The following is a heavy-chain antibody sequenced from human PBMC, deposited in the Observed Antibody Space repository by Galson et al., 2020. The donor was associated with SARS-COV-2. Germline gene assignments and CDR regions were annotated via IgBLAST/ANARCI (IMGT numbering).Heavy chain of an antibody. D-gene: IGHD2-2*01. CDR1: GSSSSSRRRC. V-gene: IGHV2-70*11. Sequence: SGPTQAPPTQPLTPTSSTSGSSSSSRRRCVSWIRQLPGTALEWPARLASDDNTYYNTTLQTSLTISKDTSKPQVVLTMTNMDHVDTATYYCGRFVSRVVAYTGRMCALEIWGHGTIVVGSS. J-gene: IGHJ3*02. CDR3: GRFVSRVVAYTGRMCALEI. CDR2: LASDDNT.